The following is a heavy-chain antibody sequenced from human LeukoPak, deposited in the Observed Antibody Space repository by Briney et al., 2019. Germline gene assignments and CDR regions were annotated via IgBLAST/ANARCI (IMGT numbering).Heavy chain of an antibody. CDR3: TTYRSGYFNY. CDR2: IKSKTDGGTT. Sequence: GGSLRLSCAASAFTFRTYWMSWVRQVPGKGLEWVGRIKSKTDGGTTDYAAPVKGRFSISRDDSKSTLYLQMNSLKTEDTAVYYCTTYRSGYFNYWGQGTLVTVSS. J-gene: IGHJ4*02. D-gene: IGHD5-18*01. V-gene: IGHV3-15*01. CDR1: AFTFRTYW.